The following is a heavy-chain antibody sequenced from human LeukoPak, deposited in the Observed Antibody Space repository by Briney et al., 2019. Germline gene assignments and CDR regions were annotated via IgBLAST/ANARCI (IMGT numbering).Heavy chain of an antibody. CDR3: ARVGYYYGSGSRRDAFDI. V-gene: IGHV1-46*03. CDR2: INPSGGST. Sequence: ASVKVSCKASGYTFTSYYMHWVRQAPGQGLEWMGRINPSGGSTSYAQKFQGRVTMTRDTSTSTVYMELSSLRSEDTAVYYCARVGYYYGSGSRRDAFDIWGQGTMVTVSS. J-gene: IGHJ3*02. D-gene: IGHD3-10*01. CDR1: GYTFTSYY.